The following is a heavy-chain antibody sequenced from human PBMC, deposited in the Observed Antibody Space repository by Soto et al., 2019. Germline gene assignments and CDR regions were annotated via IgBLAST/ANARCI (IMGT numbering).Heavy chain of an antibody. CDR3: ATHPPYGPLDH. Sequence: QLQLQESGPGLVKPSETLSLTCTVSGGSISSSSNHWGWIRQPPGKGLDWIGNIYYSENTYYNPSLKSRVTISVDTSKNQFSLRLTSVTAADTAVYYCATHPPYGPLDHWGQGTLVTVSS. V-gene: IGHV4-39*01. J-gene: IGHJ4*02. D-gene: IGHD4-17*01. CDR1: GGSISSSSNH. CDR2: IYYSENT.